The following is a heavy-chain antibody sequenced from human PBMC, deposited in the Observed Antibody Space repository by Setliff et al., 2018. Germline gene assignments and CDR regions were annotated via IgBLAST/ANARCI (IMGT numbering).Heavy chain of an antibody. J-gene: IGHJ2*01. D-gene: IGHD5-12*01. V-gene: IGHV4-61*09. CDR2: IYTGWSP. CDR1: GDSISSRRSY. CDR3: ARNPDFLQYSFDL. Sequence: SETLSLTCTVSGDSISSRRSYWGWFRQPAGKGLEWIGQIYTGWSPNYNPSLKSRVTISLDTSKNQFSLKLSSMTAAETALYYCARNPDFLQYSFDLWGRGTLVTVSS.